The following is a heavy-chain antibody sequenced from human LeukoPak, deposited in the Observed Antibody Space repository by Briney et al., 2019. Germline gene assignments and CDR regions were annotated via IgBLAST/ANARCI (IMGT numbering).Heavy chain of an antibody. J-gene: IGHJ4*02. V-gene: IGHV3-23*01. D-gene: IGHD1-26*01. Sequence: QTGGSLRLSCAASGFTFSTYAMSWVRQAPGRGLEWVSAISGSGGSTYYADSVKGRFTISRDNAKNSLYLQMNSLRAEDRAVYYCARDLSGGGSYSLDWGQGTLVTVSS. CDR1: GFTFSTYA. CDR2: ISGSGGST. CDR3: ARDLSGGGSYSLD.